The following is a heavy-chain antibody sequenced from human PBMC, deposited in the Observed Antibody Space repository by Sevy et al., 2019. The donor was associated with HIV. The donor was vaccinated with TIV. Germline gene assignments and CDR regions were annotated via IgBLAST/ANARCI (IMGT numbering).Heavy chain of an antibody. CDR3: TRGYYYDSSGYFDY. J-gene: IGHJ4*02. Sequence: GGSLRLSCTGSGFTFGDYAMSWFRQAPGMGLEWVGFIRSKDYGGATEYAAFVKGRFNISRDDSKSIADLQMNSLKTEDTAVYYCTRGYYYDSSGYFDYWGQGTLVTVSS. V-gene: IGHV3-49*03. D-gene: IGHD3-22*01. CDR2: IRSKDYGGAT. CDR1: GFTFGDYA.